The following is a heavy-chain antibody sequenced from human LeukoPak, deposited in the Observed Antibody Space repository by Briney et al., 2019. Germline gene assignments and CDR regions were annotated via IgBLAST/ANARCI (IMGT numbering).Heavy chain of an antibody. Sequence: SETLSLTCTVSGGSISSSSYYWGWIRQPPGKGLEWIGSIYYSGSTYYNPSLKGRVTISVDTSKNQFSLKLSSVTAADTAVYYCARRFYSRGNYDPWFDPWGQGTLVTVSS. CDR2: IYYSGST. V-gene: IGHV4-39*07. J-gene: IGHJ5*02. D-gene: IGHD3-22*01. CDR3: ARRFYSRGNYDPWFDP. CDR1: GGSISSSSYY.